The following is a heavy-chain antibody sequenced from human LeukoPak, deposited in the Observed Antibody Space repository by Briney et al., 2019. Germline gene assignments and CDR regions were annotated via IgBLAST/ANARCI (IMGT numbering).Heavy chain of an antibody. CDR2: IWYDGSNK. D-gene: IGHD3-22*01. CDR1: GFTFSSYG. Sequence: GGSLRLSCAASGFTFSSYGMPWVRQAPGKGLEGVAVIWYDGSNKYYADSVKGRFTISRDNSKNTLYLQMNSLRAEDTAVYYCARDKAAYYDSSAGGSGMDVWGQGTTVTVSS. V-gene: IGHV3-33*01. CDR3: ARDKAAYYDSSAGGSGMDV. J-gene: IGHJ6*02.